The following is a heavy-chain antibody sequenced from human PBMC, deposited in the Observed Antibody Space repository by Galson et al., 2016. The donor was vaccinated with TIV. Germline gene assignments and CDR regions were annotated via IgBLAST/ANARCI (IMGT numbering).Heavy chain of an antibody. Sequence: LRLSCAASGFTFSSYAMHWVRQAPGKGLEWVAIVSYDGRTKDDSDSVRGRFTISRDNSKNTLYLQMNGLRREDTGIYYCSRERTSVVGRSLDFWGQGTVVTVSS. CDR1: GFTFSSYA. CDR3: SRERTSVVGRSLDF. CDR2: VSYDGRTK. V-gene: IGHV3-30-3*01. D-gene: IGHD2-15*01. J-gene: IGHJ4*02.